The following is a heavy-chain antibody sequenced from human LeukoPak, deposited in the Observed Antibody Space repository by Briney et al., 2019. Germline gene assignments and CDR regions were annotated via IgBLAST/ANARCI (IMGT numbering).Heavy chain of an antibody. CDR2: INPNSGGT. J-gene: IGHJ3*02. V-gene: IGHV1-2*02. D-gene: IGHD6-13*01. CDR1: GYTFTGYY. Sequence: ASVKVSCKASGYTFTGYYMHWVRQAPGQGLEWMGWINPNSGGTNYAQKFQGRVTMTRDTSISTAYMELSRLRSDDTAVYYCARVPDSSSWYGGACDIWGQGTMVTVSS. CDR3: ARVPDSSSWYGGACDI.